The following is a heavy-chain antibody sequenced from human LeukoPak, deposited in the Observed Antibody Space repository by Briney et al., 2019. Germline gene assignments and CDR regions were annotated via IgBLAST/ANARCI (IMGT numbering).Heavy chain of an antibody. CDR2: ISGSGGST. Sequence: GGSLRLSCAASGFTFSSCAMSWVRQAPGKGLEWVSVISGSGGSTYYRDSVKGRFTISRDNSKNTLYLQMNSLTAGDTAVYYCAKDGTTTVTFDYWGQGTLVTVSS. D-gene: IGHD4-11*01. J-gene: IGHJ4*02. CDR3: AKDGTTTVTFDY. CDR1: GFTFSSCA. V-gene: IGHV3-23*01.